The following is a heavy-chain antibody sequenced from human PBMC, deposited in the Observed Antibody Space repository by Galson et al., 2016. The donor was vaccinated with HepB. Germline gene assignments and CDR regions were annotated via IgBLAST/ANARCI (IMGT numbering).Heavy chain of an antibody. V-gene: IGHV3-7*01. D-gene: IGHD3-16*02. CDR3: ARHTYIWGSYRYGMDV. J-gene: IGHJ6*02. CDR2: IKQDGSEK. Sequence: SLRLSCAAPGFTFSSYWMSWVRQAPGKGLEWVANIKQDGSEKYYVDSVKGRFTISRDNAKNSLYLQMNSLRAEDTAVYYCARHTYIWGSYRYGMDVWGQGTTVTVSS. CDR1: GFTFSSYW.